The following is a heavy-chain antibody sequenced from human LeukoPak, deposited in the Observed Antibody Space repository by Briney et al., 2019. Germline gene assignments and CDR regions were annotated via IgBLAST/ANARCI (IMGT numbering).Heavy chain of an antibody. CDR2: IYHSGST. J-gene: IGHJ3*02. D-gene: IGHD1-26*01. CDR3: ARDKVGAGGAFDI. CDR1: GGSISSYY. V-gene: IGHV4-4*07. Sequence: SETLSLTCTVSGGSISSYYWSWIRQPAGKGLEWIGSIYHSGSTYYNPSLKSRVTISVDTSKNQFSLKLSSVTAADTAVYYCARDKVGAGGAFDIWGQGTMVTVSS.